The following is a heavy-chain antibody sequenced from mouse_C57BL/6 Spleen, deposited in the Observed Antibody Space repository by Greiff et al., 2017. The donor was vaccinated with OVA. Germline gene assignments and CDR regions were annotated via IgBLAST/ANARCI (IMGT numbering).Heavy chain of an antibody. CDR2: IHPNSGGT. Sequence: QVQLKQPGAELVKPGASVKLSCKASGYTFTSYWMHWVKQRPGQGLEWIGMIHPNSGGTNYNEKFKSKATLTVDKSSSTAYMQLSSLTSEDSAVYYCARGGDYYGSSWYFDVWGTGTTVTVSS. V-gene: IGHV1-64*01. CDR3: ARGGDYYGSSWYFDV. CDR1: GYTFTSYW. D-gene: IGHD1-1*01. J-gene: IGHJ1*03.